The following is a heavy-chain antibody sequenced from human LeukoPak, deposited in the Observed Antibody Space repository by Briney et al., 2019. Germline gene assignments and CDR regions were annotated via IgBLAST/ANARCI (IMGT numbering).Heavy chain of an antibody. D-gene: IGHD3-10*01. V-gene: IGHV1-2*02. J-gene: IGHJ5*02. CDR1: GYAFTGYY. Sequence: ASLKVSCKASGYAFTGYYMHWVRQAPGQGLEWMGWINPNSGGTNYAQKTEGRVTMTRDTSISTAYMGLSRLRSDDTGVYYCARERTVRGVIVKFWSDPWGQGTLVTVSS. CDR2: INPNSGGT. CDR3: ARERTVRGVIVKFWSDP.